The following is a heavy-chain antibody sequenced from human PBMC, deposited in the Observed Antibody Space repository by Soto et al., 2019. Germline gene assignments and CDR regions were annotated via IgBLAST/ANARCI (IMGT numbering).Heavy chain of an antibody. V-gene: IGHV3-23*01. CDR2: ISGSGGST. CDR1: GFTFSSYA. CDR3: AKDRGDDYGGNSDWFDP. Sequence: GGSLRLSCAASGFTFSSYAISWVRQAPGKGLEWVSAISGSGGSTYYADSVKGRFTISRDNSKNTLYLQMNSLRAEDTAVYYCAKDRGDDYGGNSDWFDPWGQGTLVTVSS. D-gene: IGHD4-17*01. J-gene: IGHJ5*02.